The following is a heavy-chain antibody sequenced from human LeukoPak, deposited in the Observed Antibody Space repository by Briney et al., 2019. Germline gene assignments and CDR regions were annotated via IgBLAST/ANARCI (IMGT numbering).Heavy chain of an antibody. CDR3: ARDDGVRAFDY. J-gene: IGHJ4*02. V-gene: IGHV4-39*02. CDR2: IYYSGST. D-gene: IGHD5-24*01. CDR1: GGSISSSSYY. Sequence: PSETLSLTCTVSGGSISSSSYYWGWIRQPPGKGLEWIGSIYYSGSTYYNPSLKSRVTISVDTSKNQFSLKLSSVTAADTAVYYCARDDGVRAFDYGGQGTLVTVSS.